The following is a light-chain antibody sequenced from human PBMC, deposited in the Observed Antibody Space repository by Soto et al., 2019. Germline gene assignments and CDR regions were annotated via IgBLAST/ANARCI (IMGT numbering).Light chain of an antibody. J-gene: IGKJ1*01. Sequence: EFVLTQSPGTLSLSPGERATLSCRASQTVRNNYLAWYQQKPGQAPRLLIYDASSRATGIPDRFSGSGSGTDFTLTISRLEREDFAVYYCQQYGISPRTFGQGTKVDIK. CDR3: QQYGISPRT. CDR1: QTVRNNY. CDR2: DAS. V-gene: IGKV3-20*01.